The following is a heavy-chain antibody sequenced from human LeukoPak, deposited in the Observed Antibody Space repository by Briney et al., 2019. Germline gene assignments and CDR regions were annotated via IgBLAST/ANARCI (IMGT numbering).Heavy chain of an antibody. D-gene: IGHD3-3*01. Sequence: SETLSLTCAVYGGSFSGYYWSWIRQPPGKGLEWIGEINHSGSTNYNPSLKSRVTISVDTSKNQFSLKLSSVTAADTAVYYCARWSRGWSNAFDLWGQGTMVTVSS. V-gene: IGHV4-34*01. J-gene: IGHJ3*01. CDR3: ARWSRGWSNAFDL. CDR1: GGSFSGYY. CDR2: INHSGST.